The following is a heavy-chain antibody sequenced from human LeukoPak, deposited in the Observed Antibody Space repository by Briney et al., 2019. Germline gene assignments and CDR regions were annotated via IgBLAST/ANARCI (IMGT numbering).Heavy chain of an antibody. CDR2: INHSGST. CDR1: GGSFSGYY. D-gene: IGHD3-22*01. J-gene: IGHJ4*02. Sequence: PSETLSLTCAVYGGSFSGYYWSWIRQPPGKGLEWIGAINHSGSTNYNPSLKSRVTISVDTSKNQFSLKRSSVTAADTAVYYCARAPRRSITMIVMPRGYYFDYWGQGTLVTVSS. CDR3: ARAPRRSITMIVMPRGYYFDY. V-gene: IGHV4-34*01.